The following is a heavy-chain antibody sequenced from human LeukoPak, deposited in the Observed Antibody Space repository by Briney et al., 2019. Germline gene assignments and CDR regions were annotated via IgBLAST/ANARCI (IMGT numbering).Heavy chain of an antibody. CDR2: ISSSGSTI. CDR1: GFTFSDYY. Sequence: GGSLRLSCAASGFTFSDYYMSWIRQAPGKGLEWVSYISSSGSTIHYADSVKGRFTISRDNAKNSLYLQMNSLRAEDTAVYYCARVREDYYDSSGYLDYWGQGTLVTVSS. CDR3: ARVREDYYDSSGYLDY. V-gene: IGHV3-11*01. J-gene: IGHJ4*02. D-gene: IGHD3-22*01.